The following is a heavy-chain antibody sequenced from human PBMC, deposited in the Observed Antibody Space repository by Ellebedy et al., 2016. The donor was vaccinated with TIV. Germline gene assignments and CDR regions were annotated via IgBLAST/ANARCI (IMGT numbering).Heavy chain of an antibody. V-gene: IGHV3-11*01. CDR1: GFTFSDYY. D-gene: IGHD5-18*01. Sequence: GESLKISCAASGFTFSDYYMSWIRQAPGKGLEWVSYISSSGSTIYYADSVQGRFTISRDNAKNSLYLQMNSLRAEATAVYYCAREGDTAMVHGMDVWGQGTTVTVSS. CDR3: AREGDTAMVHGMDV. CDR2: ISSSGSTI. J-gene: IGHJ6*02.